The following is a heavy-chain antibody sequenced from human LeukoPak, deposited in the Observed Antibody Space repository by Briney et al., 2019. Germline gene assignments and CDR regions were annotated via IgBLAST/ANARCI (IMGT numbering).Heavy chain of an antibody. CDR1: GYSISSGYY. Sequence: PSATLSLTCAVSGYSISSGYYWGWIRQPPGKGLERIGSIYHTGSTYYNPSLRNRVSISVDTSKNQFSLKLSSMTAADTAVYYCARFPGSISARPTDYWGQGTLVTVSS. CDR2: IYHTGST. J-gene: IGHJ4*02. V-gene: IGHV4-38-2*01. D-gene: IGHD6-6*01. CDR3: ARFPGSISARPTDY.